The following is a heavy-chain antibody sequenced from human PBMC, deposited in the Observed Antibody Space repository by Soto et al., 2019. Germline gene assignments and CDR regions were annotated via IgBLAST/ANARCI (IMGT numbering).Heavy chain of an antibody. Sequence: ASVKVSCKASGYTFTSYGISWVRQAPGQGLEWMGWISAYNGNTNYAQKLQGRVTMTTDTSTSTAYMELRSLRPDDTAVYYCARLYCISTSCYLGMDVWGQGTTVTVSS. CDR3: ARLYCISTSCYLGMDV. V-gene: IGHV1-18*01. D-gene: IGHD2-2*01. CDR1: GYTFTSYG. J-gene: IGHJ6*02. CDR2: ISAYNGNT.